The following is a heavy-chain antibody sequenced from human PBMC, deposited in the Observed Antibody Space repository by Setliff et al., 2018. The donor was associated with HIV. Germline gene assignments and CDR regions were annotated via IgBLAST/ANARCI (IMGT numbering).Heavy chain of an antibody. CDR2: ISSGSTYI. J-gene: IGHJ4*02. CDR3: ARDTGQLVYYFDS. V-gene: IGHV3-21*06. Sequence: GGSLRLSCAASGFTFSSYSMNWVRQAPGKGLEWVSSISSGSTYIYYADSVKGRFTISRDNFRNVVYLQMNSLRAEDTAVYFCARDTGQLVYYFDSWGRGTLVTVSS. CDR1: GFTFSSYS. D-gene: IGHD6-6*01.